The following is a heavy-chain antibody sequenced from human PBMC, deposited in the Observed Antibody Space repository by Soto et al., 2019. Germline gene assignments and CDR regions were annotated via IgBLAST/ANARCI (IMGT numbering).Heavy chain of an antibody. CDR1: DGSVSSGNYY. Sequence: QVQLQESGPGLVKPSETLSLTCTVSDGSVSSGNYYWSWIRQPPGKGLEWIRQIYYIGTTNYNPSLNSRVTISVDTSKIQFSLKVTSVTAADTAVYFCAREEKQLSRYGGDFDYWGQGILVTVSS. J-gene: IGHJ4*02. CDR3: AREEKQLSRYGGDFDY. V-gene: IGHV4-61*01. D-gene: IGHD3-16*01. CDR2: IYYIGTT.